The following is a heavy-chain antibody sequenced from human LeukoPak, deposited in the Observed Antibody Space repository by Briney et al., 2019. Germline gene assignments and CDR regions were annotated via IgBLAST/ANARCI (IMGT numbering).Heavy chain of an antibody. CDR2: ISYDGSNK. J-gene: IGHJ4*02. CDR1: GFTFSSYA. D-gene: IGHD1-20*01. Sequence: PGGSLRLSCAASGFTFSSYAMHWVRQAPGKGLEWVAVISYDGSNKYYADSVKGRFTISRDNSKNTLYLQMNSLRAEDTAVYYCVSNWNWDCWGQGTLVTVSS. V-gene: IGHV3-30-3*01. CDR3: VSNWNWDC.